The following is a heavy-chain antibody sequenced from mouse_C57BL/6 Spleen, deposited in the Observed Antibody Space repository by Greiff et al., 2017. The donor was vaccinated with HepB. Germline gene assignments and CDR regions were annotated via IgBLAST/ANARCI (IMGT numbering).Heavy chain of an antibody. Sequence: DVKLVESGGDLVKPGGSLKLSCAASGFTFSSYGMSWVRQSPDKRLEWVATISSGGSYTYYPDSVKGRFTISRDYAKNTLYQQMSSLRSEDTAMYYCAVHYDGYYLDYWGQGTTLTVSS. V-gene: IGHV5-6*02. CDR1: GFTFSSYG. J-gene: IGHJ2*01. CDR3: AVHYDGYYLDY. CDR2: ISSGGSYT. D-gene: IGHD2-3*01.